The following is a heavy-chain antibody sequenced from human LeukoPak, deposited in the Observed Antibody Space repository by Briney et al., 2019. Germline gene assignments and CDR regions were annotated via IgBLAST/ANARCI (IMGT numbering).Heavy chain of an antibody. Sequence: SGTLSLTCAVYGGSFSGYYWSWIRQPPGKGLEWIGEINHSGSTNYNPSLKSRVTISVDTSKNQFSLKLSSVTAADTAVYYCARGRLNHYYGSGSIFDYWGQGTLVTVSS. CDR3: ARGRLNHYYGSGSIFDY. D-gene: IGHD3-10*01. CDR2: INHSGST. J-gene: IGHJ4*02. V-gene: IGHV4-34*01. CDR1: GGSFSGYY.